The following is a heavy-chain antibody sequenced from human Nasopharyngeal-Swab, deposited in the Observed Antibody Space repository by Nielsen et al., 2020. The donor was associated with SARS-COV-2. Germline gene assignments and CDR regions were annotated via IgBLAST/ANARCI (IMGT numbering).Heavy chain of an antibody. CDR2: ISSSSSYI. J-gene: IGHJ4*02. Sequence: VRQAPGKGLEWVSSISSSSSYIYYADSAKGRFTISRDNAKNSLYLQMNSLRAEDTAVYYCARGGGSYPYWGQGTLVTVSS. V-gene: IGHV3-21*01. CDR3: ARGGGSYPY. D-gene: IGHD1-26*01.